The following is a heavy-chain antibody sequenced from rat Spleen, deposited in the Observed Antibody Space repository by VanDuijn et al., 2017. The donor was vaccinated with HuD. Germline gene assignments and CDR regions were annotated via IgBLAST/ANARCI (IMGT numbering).Heavy chain of an antibody. CDR1: GFTFSNYG. D-gene: IGHD3-7*01. CDR2: ITNSGGST. Sequence: EVQVVESGGGLVQPGRSLKLSCAASGFTFSNYGMAWVRQAPTKGLEWVASITNSGGSTYYRDSVKGRFTISRDNAKSTLYLQMDSLRSEDTATYYCARRSGKYWGQGVMVTVSS. V-gene: IGHV5S13*01. J-gene: IGHJ2*01. CDR3: ARRSGKY.